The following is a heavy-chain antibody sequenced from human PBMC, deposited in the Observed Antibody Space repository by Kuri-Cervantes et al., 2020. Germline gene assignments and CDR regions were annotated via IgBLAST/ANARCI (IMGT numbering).Heavy chain of an antibody. Sequence: GESLKISCAASGFTFSSYAMHWVRQAPGKGLEWVAVISYDGSNKYYADSVKGRVTISRDNSKNTLYLQMNSLRAEDTAVYYCARDRGRLAFDIWGQGTMVTVSS. CDR1: GFTFSSYA. J-gene: IGHJ3*02. CDR2: ISYDGSNK. D-gene: IGHD3-10*01. V-gene: IGHV3-30-3*01. CDR3: ARDRGRLAFDI.